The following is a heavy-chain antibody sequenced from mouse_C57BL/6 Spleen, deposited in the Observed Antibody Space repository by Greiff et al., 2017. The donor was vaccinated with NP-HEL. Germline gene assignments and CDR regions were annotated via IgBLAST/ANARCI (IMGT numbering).Heavy chain of an antibody. J-gene: IGHJ1*03. Sequence: VQLQQPGAELVKPGASVKMSCKASGYTFTSYWITWVKQRPGQGLEWIGDIYPGSGSTNYNEKFKSKATLTVDTSSSTAYMQLSSLTSEDSAVYYCARQDYGYDGGYFDVWGTGTTVTVSS. CDR3: ARQDYGYDGGYFDV. CDR1: GYTFTSYW. D-gene: IGHD2-2*01. CDR2: IYPGSGST. V-gene: IGHV1-55*01.